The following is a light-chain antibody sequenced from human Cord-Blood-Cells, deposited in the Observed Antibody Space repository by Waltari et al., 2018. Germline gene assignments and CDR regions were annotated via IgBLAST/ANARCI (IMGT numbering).Light chain of an antibody. J-gene: IGLJ3*02. Sequence: QSALTQPRSVSGSPGQSVTISCTGTSSDVGGYNYVSWYQQHPGKAPKLMIYDVSKRLSGVPDRFSGAKSGNTASLTISGLQAEDDADYYCCSYAGSYTWVFGGGTKLTVL. CDR2: DVS. V-gene: IGLV2-11*01. CDR1: SSDVGGYNY. CDR3: CSYAGSYTWV.